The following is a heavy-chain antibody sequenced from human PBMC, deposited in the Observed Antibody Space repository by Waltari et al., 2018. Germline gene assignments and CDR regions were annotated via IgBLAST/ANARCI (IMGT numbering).Heavy chain of an antibody. V-gene: IGHV4-38-2*01. CDR1: GYSISSGYY. J-gene: IGHJ4*02. Sequence: QVQLQESGPGLVKPSETLSLTCAVSGYSISSGYYWGWIRQPPGKGLAWIGSIYHSGSTYYNPSLKSRVTISVDTSKNQFSLKLSSVTAADTAVYYCARVEGRIEYWGQGTLVTVSS. CDR2: IYHSGST. CDR3: ARVEGRIEY.